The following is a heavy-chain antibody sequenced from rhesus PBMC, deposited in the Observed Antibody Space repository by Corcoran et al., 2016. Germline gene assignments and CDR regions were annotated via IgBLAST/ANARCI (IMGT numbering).Heavy chain of an antibody. CDR1: CAPISTSW. Sequence: QVQLQESGPGLVKPSETLSLTCAVSCAPISTSWWSWILQPPGKGLEWIGEIDGNSDTTYYNPSLKSRVTISKDASKNQFSLKLNSVTAADTAVFYCVKSDKGLVSWGQGVVVTVSS. CDR3: VKSDKGLVS. V-gene: IGHV4-80*01. CDR2: IDGNSDTT. J-gene: IGHJ6*01.